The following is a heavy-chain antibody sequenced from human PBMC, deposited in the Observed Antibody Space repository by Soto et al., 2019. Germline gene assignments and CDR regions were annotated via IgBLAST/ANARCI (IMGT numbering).Heavy chain of an antibody. Sequence: GGSLRLSCAASGFTFSSYAMSWVRQAPGKGLEWVSAISGSGGSTYYADSVKGRFTISRDNSKNTLYLQMNSLRAEDTAVYYCAKDPKDIVVVVAATLSAFDIWGQGTMVTVSS. D-gene: IGHD2-15*01. V-gene: IGHV3-23*01. CDR1: GFTFSSYA. CDR3: AKDPKDIVVVVAATLSAFDI. CDR2: ISGSGGST. J-gene: IGHJ3*02.